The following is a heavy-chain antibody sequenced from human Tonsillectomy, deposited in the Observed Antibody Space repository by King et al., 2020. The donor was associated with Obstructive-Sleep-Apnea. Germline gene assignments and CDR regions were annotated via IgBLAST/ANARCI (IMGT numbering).Heavy chain of an antibody. Sequence: VQLVESGGGLVQPGGSLRLSCAASGLSFSNYAMNWVRQAPGKGLEWVSSISGSGGSTYYADSVKGRFTISRDNSKNTLYLQMNSLRAEDTAVYFCAKDLNEQYSQHWGQGTLVTVCS. CDR1: GLSFSNYA. D-gene: IGHD1-1*01. CDR2: ISGSGGST. V-gene: IGHV3-23*04. J-gene: IGHJ1*01. CDR3: AKDLNEQYSQH.